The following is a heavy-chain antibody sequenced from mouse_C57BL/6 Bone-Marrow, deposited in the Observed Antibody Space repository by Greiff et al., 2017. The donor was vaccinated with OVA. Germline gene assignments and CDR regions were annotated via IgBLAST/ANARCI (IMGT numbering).Heavy chain of an antibody. CDR2: IDPSDSET. CDR3: ARKGSYYSNYGYAMDY. CDR1: GYTFTSYW. Sequence: QVQLQQPGAELVRPGSSVKLSCKASGYTFTSYWMHWVKQRPIQGLEWIGNIDPSDSETHYNQKFKDKATLTVDKSSSTAYMQLSSLTSEDSAVYYCARKGSYYSNYGYAMDYWGQGTSVTVSS. D-gene: IGHD2-5*01. J-gene: IGHJ4*01. V-gene: IGHV1-52*01.